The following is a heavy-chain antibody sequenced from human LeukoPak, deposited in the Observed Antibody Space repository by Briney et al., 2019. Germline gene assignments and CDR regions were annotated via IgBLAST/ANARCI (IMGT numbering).Heavy chain of an antibody. V-gene: IGHV4-59*01. CDR3: ARFYGSGAASDH. CDR1: GGSISSYY. Sequence: SETLSLTCTVSGGSISSYYWSWVRQPPGKGLDWIGYMYHSGSTNYNPSLESRVTISIDTSKNQFSLKLTSVTAADTAVYYCARFYGSGAASDHWGQGTLVTVSS. CDR2: MYHSGST. D-gene: IGHD3-10*01. J-gene: IGHJ4*02.